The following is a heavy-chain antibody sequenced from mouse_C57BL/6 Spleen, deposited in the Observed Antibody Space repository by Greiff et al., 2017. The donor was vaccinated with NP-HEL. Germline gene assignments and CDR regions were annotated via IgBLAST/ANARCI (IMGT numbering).Heavy chain of an antibody. CDR3: TREGILRRFMDY. V-gene: IGHV5-9-1*02. CDR1: GFTFSSYA. CDR2: ISSGGDYI. Sequence: EVQRVESGEGLVKPGGSLKLSCAASGFTFSSYAMSWVRQTPEKRLEWVAYISSGGDYIYYADTVKGRFTISRDNARNTLYLQMSSLKSEDTAMYYCTREGILRRFMDYWGQGTSVTVSS. D-gene: IGHD1-1*01. J-gene: IGHJ4*01.